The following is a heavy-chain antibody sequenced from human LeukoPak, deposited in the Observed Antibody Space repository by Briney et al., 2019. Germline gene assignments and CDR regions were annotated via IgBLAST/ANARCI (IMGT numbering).Heavy chain of an antibody. CDR1: GYTFTTYY. CDR2: INPSDGAT. D-gene: IGHD3-10*01. V-gene: IGHV1-46*01. J-gene: IGHJ6*03. Sequence: ASVKVSCKASGYTFTTYYIHWVRHAHGQGLEWMGMINPSDGATTYAQKFQGRGTMTRDMSTTTVYMDVRALRSEETAVYFCAREQRGRLSRTLRELFASYHTYYYMDVWGRGTSVTV. CDR3: AREQRGRLSRTLRELFASYHTYYYMDV.